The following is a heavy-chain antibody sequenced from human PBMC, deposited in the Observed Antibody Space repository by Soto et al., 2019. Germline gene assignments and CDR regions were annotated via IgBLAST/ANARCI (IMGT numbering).Heavy chain of an antibody. CDR1: GFTFSSYW. J-gene: IGHJ6*02. V-gene: IGHV3-74*01. Sequence: VSLRLSGAASGFTFSSYWMHWVRQAPGKGLVWVSRINSDGSSTSYADSVKGRFTISRDNAKNTLYLQMNSLRAEDTAVYYCARGERGYCSGGSCYSYYYYGMDVWGQGTTVTVSS. CDR3: ARGERGYCSGGSCYSYYYYGMDV. D-gene: IGHD2-15*01. CDR2: INSDGSST.